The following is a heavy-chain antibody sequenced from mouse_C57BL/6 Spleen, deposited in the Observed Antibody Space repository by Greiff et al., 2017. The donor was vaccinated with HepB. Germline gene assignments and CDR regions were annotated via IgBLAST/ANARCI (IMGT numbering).Heavy chain of an antibody. CDR3: ARGITTVVASPYWYFDV. CDR1: GYTFTSYG. Sequence: QVQLQQSGAELARPGASVKLSCKASGYTFTSYGISWVKQRTGQGLEWIGEIYPRSGNTYYNEKFKGKATLTADKSSSTAYMELRSLTSEDSAVYFCARGITTVVASPYWYFDVWGTGTTVTVSS. CDR2: IYPRSGNT. J-gene: IGHJ1*03. D-gene: IGHD1-1*01. V-gene: IGHV1-81*01.